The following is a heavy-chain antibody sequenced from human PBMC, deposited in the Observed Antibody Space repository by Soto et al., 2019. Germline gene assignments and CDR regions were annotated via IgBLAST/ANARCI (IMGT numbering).Heavy chain of an antibody. CDR3: TTDYSSSWSKKYYYYYDMDV. J-gene: IGHJ6*03. D-gene: IGHD6-13*01. Sequence: EVQLVESGGGLVKPGGSLRLSCAASGFTFSNAWMSWVRQAPGKGLEWVGRIKSKTDGGTTDHAAPVKGRFTISRDDSKNTLYLQMNSLKTEDTAVYYCTTDYSSSWSKKYYYYYDMDVWGKGTTVTVSS. V-gene: IGHV3-15*01. CDR1: GFTFSNAW. CDR2: IKSKTDGGTT.